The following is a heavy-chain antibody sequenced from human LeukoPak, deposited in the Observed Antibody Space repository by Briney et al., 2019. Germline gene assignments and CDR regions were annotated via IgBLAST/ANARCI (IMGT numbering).Heavy chain of an antibody. V-gene: IGHV3-20*04. Sequence: GGSLRLSCAASGFTFSDYWMSWVRQAPGKGLEWVSGVNWNSGTKDYADSVKGRFTISRDNAKNSLFLQMNSLRPDDTALYFCTKANYYDFTGYYFFDFWGQGALVTVSS. J-gene: IGHJ4*02. D-gene: IGHD3-22*01. CDR3: TKANYYDFTGYYFFDF. CDR1: GFTFSDYW. CDR2: VNWNSGTK.